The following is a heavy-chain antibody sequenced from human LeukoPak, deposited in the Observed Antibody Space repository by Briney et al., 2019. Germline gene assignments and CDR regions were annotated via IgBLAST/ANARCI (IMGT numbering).Heavy chain of an antibody. CDR3: ARLVLWFGEPHSDY. CDR2: INHSGST. J-gene: IGHJ4*02. CDR1: GVSISSSNSY. V-gene: IGHV4-39*07. D-gene: IGHD3-10*01. Sequence: SETLSLTCTVSGVSISSSNSYWGWIRQPPGKGLEWIGEINHSGSTNYNPSLKSRVTISVDTSKNQFSLKLSSVTAADTAVYYCARLVLWFGEPHSDYWGQGTLVTVSS.